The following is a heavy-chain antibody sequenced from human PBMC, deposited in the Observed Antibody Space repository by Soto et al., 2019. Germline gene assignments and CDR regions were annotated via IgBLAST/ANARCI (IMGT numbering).Heavy chain of an antibody. Sequence: PGESLKISCKGSGYSSAGYWITWVRQKPGKGLEWMGRIDPSDSQTYYSPSFRGHVTISVTKSITTVFLQWSSLRASDTARYYCARQIYDSDTGPNFQYYFDSWGQGTPVTVSS. CDR1: GYSSAGYW. CDR2: IDPSDSQT. V-gene: IGHV5-10-1*01. CDR3: ARQIYDSDTGPNFQYYFDS. D-gene: IGHD3-22*01. J-gene: IGHJ4*02.